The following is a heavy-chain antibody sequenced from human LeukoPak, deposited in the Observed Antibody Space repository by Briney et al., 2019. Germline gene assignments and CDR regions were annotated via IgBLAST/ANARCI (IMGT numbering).Heavy chain of an antibody. CDR1: GFTFSSNY. Sequence: GGSLRLSCAASGFTFSSNYMSWVRQAPGKGLEWVSVIYSGGSTYYADSVKGRFTTSRDNSKNTVYLQMNSLRAEDTAVYYCARDPDSSGSGLDYWGQGTLVTVSS. V-gene: IGHV3-53*01. CDR3: ARDPDSSGSGLDY. CDR2: IYSGGST. J-gene: IGHJ4*02. D-gene: IGHD3-22*01.